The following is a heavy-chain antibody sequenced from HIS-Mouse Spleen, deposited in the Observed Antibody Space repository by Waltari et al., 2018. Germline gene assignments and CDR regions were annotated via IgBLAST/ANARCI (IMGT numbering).Heavy chain of an antibody. CDR1: GGSISSSSYY. CDR3: AREIPYSSSWYDWYFDL. D-gene: IGHD6-13*01. CDR2: IYYSGST. J-gene: IGHJ2*01. V-gene: IGHV4-39*07. Sequence: QLQLQESGPGLVKPSETLSLTCTVSGGSISSSSYYWGWIRQPPGKGLEGIGSIYYSGSTYYNPSLKSRVSISGDTSKNQCSLKLSSVTAADTAVDYCAREIPYSSSWYDWYFDLWGRGTLVTVSS.